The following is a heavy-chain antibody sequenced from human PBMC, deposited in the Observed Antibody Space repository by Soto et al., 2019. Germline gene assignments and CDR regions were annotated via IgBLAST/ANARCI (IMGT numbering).Heavy chain of an antibody. CDR2: IYYSGST. CDR3: ARFFSSGVDAFDI. D-gene: IGHD6-19*01. CDR1: GGSISSYY. J-gene: IGHJ3*02. V-gene: IGHV4-59*01. Sequence: PSETLSLTCTVSGGSISSYYWSWIRQRPGKGLEWIGYIYYSGSTNYNPSLKSRVTISVDTSKNQFSLKLSSVTAADTAVYYCARFFSSGVDAFDIWGQGTMVTVSS.